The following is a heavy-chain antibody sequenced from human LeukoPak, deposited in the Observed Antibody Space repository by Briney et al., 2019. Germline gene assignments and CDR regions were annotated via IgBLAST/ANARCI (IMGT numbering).Heavy chain of an antibody. J-gene: IGHJ4*02. V-gene: IGHV3-73*01. CDR3: TTLDFDY. CDR1: GFTFSGSD. CDR2: IRIKTNSYAT. Sequence: GGSLKLSCAASGFTFSGSDMHWIRQASGKGLEWVGRIRIKTNSYATEYAASVKGRFTISRDDSKNTAYLQMNSLKTEDTAVYYCTTLDFDYWGQGTLVTVSS.